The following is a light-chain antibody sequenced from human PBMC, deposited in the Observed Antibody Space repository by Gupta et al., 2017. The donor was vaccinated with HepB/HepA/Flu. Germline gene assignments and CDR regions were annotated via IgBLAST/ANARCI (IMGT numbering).Light chain of an antibody. V-gene: IGLV1-51*01. CDR3: GAWDTSLSAGV. CDR1: SSNIGNNY. Sequence: QSVLTQPPSVSPAPGQKVTISCSGSSSNIGNNYVSWYQQLPGTAPKLLIYDNSKRPSGIPDRFSGSTSGTSATLAITGLQTGDEADYYCGAWDTSLSAGVFGGGTKLTVL. J-gene: IGLJ2*01. CDR2: DNS.